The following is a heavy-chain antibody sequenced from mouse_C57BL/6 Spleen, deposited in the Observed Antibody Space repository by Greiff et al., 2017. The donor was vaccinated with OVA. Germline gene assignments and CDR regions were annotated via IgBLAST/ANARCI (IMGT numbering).Heavy chain of an antibody. J-gene: IGHJ1*03. V-gene: IGHV1-81*01. CDR3: ARKGIITTVVATWDFDV. D-gene: IGHD1-1*01. CDR1: GYTFTSYG. CDR2: IYPRSGNT. Sequence: QVQLKQSGAELARPGASVKLSCKASGYTFTSYGISWVKQRTGQGLEWIGEIYPRSGNTYYNEKFKGKATLTADKSSSTAYMELRSLTSEDSAVYFCARKGIITTVVATWDFDVWGTGTTVTVSS.